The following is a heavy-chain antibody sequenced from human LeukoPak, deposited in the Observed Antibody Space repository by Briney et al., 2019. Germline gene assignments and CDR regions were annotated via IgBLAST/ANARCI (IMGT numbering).Heavy chain of an antibody. V-gene: IGHV4-34*01. CDR1: GGSFSGYY. J-gene: IGHJ4*02. CDR3: VRASLTVTTFRFDY. CDR2: INHSGST. Sequence: SETLSLTCAVYGGSFSGYYWSWIRQPPGKGLEWIGEINHSGSTNYNPSLKSRVTISVDTSKNQFSLKLSSVTAADTAVYYCVRASLTVTTFRFDYWGQGTLVTVSS. D-gene: IGHD4-17*01.